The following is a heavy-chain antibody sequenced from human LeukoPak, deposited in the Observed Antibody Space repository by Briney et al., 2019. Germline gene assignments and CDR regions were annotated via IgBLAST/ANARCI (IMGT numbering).Heavy chain of an antibody. J-gene: IGHJ4*02. CDR2: IKEDGSDK. CDR3: ARDRDWVTDY. V-gene: IGHV3-7*05. Sequence: GGSLRLSCAASGFTFSNYWVSWVRQAPGKGLEWVATIKEDGSDKYYVDSVKGRFTVSRDNAKNSLYLQMNSLRAEDTAVYYCARDRDWVTDYWGQGTLVTVSS. CDR1: GFTFSNYW. D-gene: IGHD3-9*01.